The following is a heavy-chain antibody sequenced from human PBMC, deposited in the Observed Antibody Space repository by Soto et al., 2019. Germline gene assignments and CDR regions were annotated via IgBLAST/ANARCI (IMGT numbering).Heavy chain of an antibody. CDR3: ARDPYSSSWYVLRYYYGMDV. J-gene: IGHJ6*02. CDR2: INPNSGGT. CDR1: GYTFTGYY. Sequence: QVQLVQSGAEVKKPGASVKVSCKASGYTFTGYYMHWLRQAPGQGLELMGWINPNSGGTNYAQKFQGRVTMTRDTSISTAYMELSRLRSDDTAVYYCARDPYSSSWYVLRYYYGMDVWGQGTTVTVSS. D-gene: IGHD6-13*01. V-gene: IGHV1-2*02.